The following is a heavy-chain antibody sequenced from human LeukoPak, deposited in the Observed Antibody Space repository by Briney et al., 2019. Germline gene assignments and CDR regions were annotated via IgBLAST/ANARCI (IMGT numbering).Heavy chain of an antibody. CDR2: IYYSGST. J-gene: IGHJ6*02. CDR3: ARVDYGEFDHYYGMDV. V-gene: IGHV4-39*07. Sequence: SQTLSLTCTVSGGSISSGGYYWGWIRQPPGKGLEWIGSIYYSGSTYYNPSLKSRVTISVDTSKNQFSLKLSSVTAADTAVYYCARVDYGEFDHYYGMDVWGQGTTVTVSS. CDR1: GGSISSGGYY. D-gene: IGHD4-17*01.